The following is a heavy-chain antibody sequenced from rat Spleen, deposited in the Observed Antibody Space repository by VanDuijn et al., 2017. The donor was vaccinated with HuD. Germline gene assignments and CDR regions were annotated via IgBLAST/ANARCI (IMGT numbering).Heavy chain of an antibody. D-gene: IGHD4-3*01. V-gene: IGHV5-27*01. CDR2: ISTSGGST. J-gene: IGHJ2*01. CDR1: GFTFSNYG. CDR3: TTVGDY. Sequence: EVELVESGGGLVQPGRSMKLSCAASGFTFSNYGMAWVRQAPTKGLEWVASISTSGGSTYYRDSVKGRFTISRDNAKSTLYLQMDSLRSEDTATYYCTTVGDYWGQGVMVTVSS.